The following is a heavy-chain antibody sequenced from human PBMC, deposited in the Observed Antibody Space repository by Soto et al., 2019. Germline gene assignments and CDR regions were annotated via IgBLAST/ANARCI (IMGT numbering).Heavy chain of an antibody. J-gene: IGHJ3*02. Sequence: SETLSLTCSVSGGSISSGDYYWSWIRQPPGKGLELIGYISHSGRTYCNPSLKTRVTISIDTSRNQFSPSLGSVTAADTAVYFCARGVTYDTTATDASDIWGQGPMVTLSS. CDR1: GGSISSGDYY. CDR3: ARGVTYDTTATDASDI. D-gene: IGHD3-22*01. V-gene: IGHV4-30-4*01. CDR2: ISHSGRT.